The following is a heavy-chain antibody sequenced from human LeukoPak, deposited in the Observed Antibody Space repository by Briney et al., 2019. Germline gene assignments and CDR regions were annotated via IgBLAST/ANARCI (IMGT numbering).Heavy chain of an antibody. V-gene: IGHV4/OR15-8*01. D-gene: IGHD3-10*01. J-gene: IGHJ3*02. CDR3: AKSNGYGLVDI. CDR1: DTSISNNW. Sequence: SETLSLTCDVSDTSISNNWWSWVRQSPGKGLEWIGEIFHRGIPNYNPSLKSRVTISLDTSRNQFSLKLNSVTAADTAVYYCAKSNGYGLVDIWGQGTMVTVSS. CDR2: IFHRGIP.